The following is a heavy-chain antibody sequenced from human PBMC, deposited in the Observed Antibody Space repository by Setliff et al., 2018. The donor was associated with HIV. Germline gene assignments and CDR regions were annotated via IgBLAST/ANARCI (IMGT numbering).Heavy chain of an antibody. D-gene: IGHD3-9*01. CDR3: AHVRYFDWLLDY. J-gene: IGHJ4*02. CDR1: GFSLSTSGVG. Sequence: VSGPTLVNPTQTLTLTCTFSGFSLSTSGVGVGWIRQPPGKALEWLALISWNDDKRYSPSLKRRLTITKDTAKNQVVLTMTNMDPVDTATYYCAHVRYFDWLLDYWGQGTLVTVSS. V-gene: IGHV2-5*01. CDR2: ISWNDDK.